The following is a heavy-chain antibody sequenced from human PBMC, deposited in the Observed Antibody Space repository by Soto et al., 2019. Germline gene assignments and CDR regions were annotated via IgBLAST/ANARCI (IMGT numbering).Heavy chain of an antibody. Sequence: GGSLRLSCAASGFTFSSYGMHWVRQAPGKGLEWVAVISYDGSNKYYADSVKGRFTISRDNSKNTLYLQMDSLRAEDTAVYYCAKDVKLRFLELSHEPGDYYYYGMDVWGQGTTVTVSS. CDR1: GFTFSSYG. V-gene: IGHV3-30*18. J-gene: IGHJ6*02. CDR3: AKDVKLRFLELSHEPGDYYYYGMDV. CDR2: ISYDGSNK. D-gene: IGHD3-3*01.